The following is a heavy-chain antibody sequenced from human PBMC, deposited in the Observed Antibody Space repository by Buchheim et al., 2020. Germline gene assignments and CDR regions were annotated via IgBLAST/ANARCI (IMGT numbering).Heavy chain of an antibody. D-gene: IGHD3-10*01. CDR3: AILWFGELLPYYYYGMDV. CDR2: ISSSGSTI. Sequence: EVPLVESGGGLVQPGGSLRLSCAASGFTFSSYEMNWVRQAPGKGLEWVSYISSSGSTIYYADSVKGRFTISRDNAKNSLYLQMNSLRAEDTAVYYCAILWFGELLPYYYYGMDVWGQGTT. V-gene: IGHV3-48*03. J-gene: IGHJ6*02. CDR1: GFTFSSYE.